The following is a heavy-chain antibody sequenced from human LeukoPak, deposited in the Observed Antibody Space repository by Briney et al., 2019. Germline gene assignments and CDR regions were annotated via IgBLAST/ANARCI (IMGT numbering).Heavy chain of an antibody. V-gene: IGHV4-30-2*01. CDR2: IYHSGST. J-gene: IGHJ1*01. CDR3: ARVGYASSAIYFQQ. D-gene: IGHD2-8*01. CDR1: SGSISGGSYY. Sequence: SETLSLTCTVSSGSISGGSYYWNWIRQPPGKGLEWIGYIYHSGSTYYNPSLRSRVTISVDRSKNQFSLKVTSVTAADTAVYYCARVGYASSAIYFQQWGQGTLVSVSS.